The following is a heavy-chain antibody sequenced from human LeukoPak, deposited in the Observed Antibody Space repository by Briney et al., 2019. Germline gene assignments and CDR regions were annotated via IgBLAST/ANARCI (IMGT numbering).Heavy chain of an antibody. CDR1: GFTVSSNS. V-gene: IGHV3-53*04. CDR3: AKNRALGFDY. Sequence: PGGSLRLSCAASGFTVSSNSMNWVRQAPGKGLEWVSVIYSGGSTSYADSVKGRFTISRHNSENTLYLQMNSLRAEDTAVYYCAKNRALGFDYWGQGTLVTVSS. D-gene: IGHD3-16*01. J-gene: IGHJ4*02. CDR2: IYSGGST.